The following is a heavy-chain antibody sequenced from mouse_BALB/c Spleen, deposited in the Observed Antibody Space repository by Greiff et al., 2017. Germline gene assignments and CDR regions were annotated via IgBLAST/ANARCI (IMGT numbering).Heavy chain of an antibody. CDR3: ARQLGRTVYFDD. CDR2: ISSGSSTI. D-gene: IGHD4-1*02. CDR1: GFTFSSFG. Sequence: EVKLVESGGGLVQPGGSRKLSCAASGFTFSSFGMHWVRQAPEKGLEWVAYISSGSSTIYYADTVKGRFTISRDNPKNTLFLQMTSLRSEDTAMYYCARQLGRTVYFDDWGQGTTLTVSS. J-gene: IGHJ2*01. V-gene: IGHV5-17*02.